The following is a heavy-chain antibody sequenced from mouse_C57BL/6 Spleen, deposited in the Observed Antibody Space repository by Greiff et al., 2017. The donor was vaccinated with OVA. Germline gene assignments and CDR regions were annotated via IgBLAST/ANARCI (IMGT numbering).Heavy chain of an antibody. CDR3: ARRSLYGEGDYFGY. J-gene: IGHJ2*01. D-gene: IGHD2-13*01. CDR2: IYPGDGAT. CDR1: GYAFSSSW. V-gene: IGHV1-82*01. Sequence: QVHVKQSGPELVKPGASVKISCKASGYAFSSSWMNWVKQRPGKGLEWIGRIYPGDGATNYNGKFKGKATLTADKSSSTAYMQRSSLTSEVSAVYFCARRSLYGEGDYFGYWGQNTTLTVSS.